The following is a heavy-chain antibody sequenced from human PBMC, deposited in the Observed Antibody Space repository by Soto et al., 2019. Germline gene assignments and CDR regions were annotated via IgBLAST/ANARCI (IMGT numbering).Heavy chain of an antibody. CDR3: ARAQPTYSSSYSDY. Sequence: EVQLLESGGDLVQPGGSLRLSCAASGFTFSSYAMSWVRQAPGKGLEWVSTISGRGDDTYYTDSVKGRFTISRDNSKNTLYVHMNSLRAEDTAVYYCARAQPTYSSSYSDYWGQGTLVTVSS. D-gene: IGHD3-22*01. V-gene: IGHV3-23*01. CDR1: GFTFSSYA. J-gene: IGHJ4*02. CDR2: ISGRGDDT.